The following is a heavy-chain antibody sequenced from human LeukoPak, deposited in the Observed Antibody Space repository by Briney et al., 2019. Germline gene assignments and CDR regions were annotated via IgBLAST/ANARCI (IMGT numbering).Heavy chain of an antibody. Sequence: PSETLSLTCTVSGGSISSYYWGWLRQPPGKGLEWIGRIYTSGSTNYNPSLKSRVTISVDTSKNQFSLKLSSVTAADTAVYYCARAHYDFWSGFSPDAFDIWGQGTMVTVSS. D-gene: IGHD3-3*01. J-gene: IGHJ3*02. CDR3: ARAHYDFWSGFSPDAFDI. CDR1: GGSISSYY. V-gene: IGHV4-4*08. CDR2: IYTSGST.